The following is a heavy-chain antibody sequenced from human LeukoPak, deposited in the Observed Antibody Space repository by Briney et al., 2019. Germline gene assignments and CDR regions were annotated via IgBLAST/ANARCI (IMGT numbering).Heavy chain of an antibody. CDR1: GFTFSEYE. V-gene: IGHV3-48*03. J-gene: IGHJ4*02. CDR3: ARGAYYFHY. Sequence: PGGFLRLSCSASGFTFSEYEMNWVRQTPGKGLEWISYIKSSGSPIDYADSVKGRFTISRDNAKNSLYLQMNSLRAEDTAVYYCARGAYYFHYWGQGTLVTVSS. CDR2: IKSSGSPI.